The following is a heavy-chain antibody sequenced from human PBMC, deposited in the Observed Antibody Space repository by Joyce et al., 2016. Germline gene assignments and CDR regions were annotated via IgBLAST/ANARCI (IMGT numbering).Heavy chain of an antibody. V-gene: IGHV1-69*08. CDR3: ARDDFYDSTDYREYFQH. CDR1: GGTLSKYT. CDR2: IIPILGIA. Sequence: QVQLVQSGAEVTKPGSLVKVSCKAPGGTLSKYTISWVRQAPGQGLEGMGRIIPILGIANFAQKFQGRVTLSADRSTDTAYMELSSLRFEDTAIYYCARDDFYDSTDYREYFQHWGQGTLVTVSS. D-gene: IGHD3-22*01. J-gene: IGHJ1*01.